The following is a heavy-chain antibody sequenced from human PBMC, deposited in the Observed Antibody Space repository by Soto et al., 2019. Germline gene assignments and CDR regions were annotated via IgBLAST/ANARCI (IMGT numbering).Heavy chain of an antibody. D-gene: IGHD2-15*01. CDR1: GFTFSSYA. V-gene: IGHV3-23*01. Sequence: GGSLRLSCAASGFTFSSYAMSWVRQAPGKGLEWVSAISGSGGSTYYADSVKGRFTISRDNSKNTLYLQMNSLRAEDTAVYYCAKGLIFDCSGGSCYSDYFDYWGQGT. CDR2: ISGSGGST. CDR3: AKGLIFDCSGGSCYSDYFDY. J-gene: IGHJ4*02.